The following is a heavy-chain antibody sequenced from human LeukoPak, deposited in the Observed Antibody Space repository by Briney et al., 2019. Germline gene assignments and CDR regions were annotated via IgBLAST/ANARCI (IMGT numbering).Heavy chain of an antibody. CDR2: IYSGGST. CDR1: GFTVSSNY. Sequence: PGGSLRLSCAASGFTVSSNYMSWVRQAPGKGLEWVSVIYSGGSTYYADSVKGRFTISRDNSKNTLYLQMNSLRAEDTAVYYCAKDLAVADFWSGYPDAFDIWGQGTMVTVSS. V-gene: IGHV3-53*01. CDR3: AKDLAVADFWSGYPDAFDI. D-gene: IGHD3-3*01. J-gene: IGHJ3*02.